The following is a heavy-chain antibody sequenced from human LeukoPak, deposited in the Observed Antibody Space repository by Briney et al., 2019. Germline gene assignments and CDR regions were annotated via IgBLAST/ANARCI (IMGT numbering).Heavy chain of an antibody. CDR1: GGTFSSYS. Sequence: SVKVSCKASGGTFSSYSISWVRQAPGEGREWRGGIIYILGTATYAQKVQCRVTISTDESTSTAYMELSSLRSEDTAVYYCARAPTAYCGGDCYFDYWGQGTLVTVSS. V-gene: IGHV1-69*16. CDR3: ARAPTAYCGGDCYFDY. CDR2: IIYILGTA. J-gene: IGHJ4*02. D-gene: IGHD2-21*02.